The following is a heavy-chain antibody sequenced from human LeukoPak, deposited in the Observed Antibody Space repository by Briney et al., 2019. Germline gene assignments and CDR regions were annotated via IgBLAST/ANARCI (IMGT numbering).Heavy chain of an antibody. V-gene: IGHV4-59*08. D-gene: IGHD2-2*01. CDR3: ARHPSAMTRFDP. Sequence: SETLSLTCTVSGGSISSYYWSWIRQPPGKGLEWIGCIYYSGSTSYNPSLKTRVTMSVDTSENEFSLRLTSVTAADTAVYYCARHPSAMTRFDPWGQGTLVTVSS. CDR1: GGSISSYY. J-gene: IGHJ5*02. CDR2: IYYSGST.